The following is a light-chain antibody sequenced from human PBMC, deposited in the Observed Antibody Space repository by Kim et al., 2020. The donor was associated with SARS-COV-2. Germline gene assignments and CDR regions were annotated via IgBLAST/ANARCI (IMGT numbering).Light chain of an antibody. Sequence: EIVLTQSPGTLSLSPGERATLSCRANQTIPSSYLAWYQHKPGQAPRLLIYGAFNRASGIPDRFSGSGSGADFTLNISRLEPEDFAVYYCQQYGSPPLSFGGGTKVEFK. CDR2: GAF. CDR1: QTIPSSY. CDR3: QQYGSPPLS. V-gene: IGKV3-20*01. J-gene: IGKJ4*01.